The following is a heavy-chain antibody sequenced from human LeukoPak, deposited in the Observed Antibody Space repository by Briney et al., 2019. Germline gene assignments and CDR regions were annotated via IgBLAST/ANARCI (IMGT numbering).Heavy chain of an antibody. Sequence: SETLSLTCTVSGGSISSSGYYWNWIRQPPGKGLEWIGSIYYSGSTYYNPSLKSRVTISVDTSKNQFSLKLSSVTAADTAVYYCARVYYDSSGFDYWGQGTLVTVSS. CDR3: ARVYYDSSGFDY. D-gene: IGHD3-22*01. J-gene: IGHJ4*02. CDR1: GGSISSSGYY. V-gene: IGHV4-39*01. CDR2: IYYSGST.